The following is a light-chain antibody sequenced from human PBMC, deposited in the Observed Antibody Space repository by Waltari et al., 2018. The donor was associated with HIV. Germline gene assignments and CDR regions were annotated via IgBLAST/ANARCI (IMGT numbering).Light chain of an antibody. CDR2: TDS. CDR3: LSADSSGTHVV. CDR1: ALPKNY. J-gene: IGLJ2*01. Sequence: SYELTQPPSVSVSLGQMARITCSGEALPKNYAYWYQQKPGQFPVLVIYTDSDRPSGIPERFSGSSSGTIVTLTISGVQAEDEADYYCLSADSSGTHVVFGGGAKLTVL. V-gene: IGLV3-16*01.